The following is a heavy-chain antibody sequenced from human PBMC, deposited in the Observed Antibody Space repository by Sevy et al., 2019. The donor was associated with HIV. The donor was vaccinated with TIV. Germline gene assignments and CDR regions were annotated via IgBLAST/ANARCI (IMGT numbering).Heavy chain of an antibody. V-gene: IGHV3-43D*03. CDR1: GFTFDDYA. CDR3: AKDINIAVAAGLAHY. D-gene: IGHD6-19*01. J-gene: IGHJ4*02. Sequence: GGSLRLSCAASGFTFDDYAMHWVRQAPGKGLEWVSLISWDGGSTYYADSVKGRFTISRDNSKNSLYLQMNSLRAEDTALYYCAKDINIAVAAGLAHYWGQGTLVTVSS. CDR2: ISWDGGST.